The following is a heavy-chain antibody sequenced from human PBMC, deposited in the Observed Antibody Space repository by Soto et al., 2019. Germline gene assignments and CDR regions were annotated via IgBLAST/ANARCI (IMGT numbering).Heavy chain of an antibody. J-gene: IGHJ4*02. Sequence: GESLKISCKGSGYNFSTYWIAWVRQMPGKGLEWMGIIYPDDSDTRYSPSFKGQVTMSADKSISTAYLQWSSLKASDTALYYCARQQSAVVTAPSVHWGQGTLVTASS. CDR3: ARQQSAVVTAPSVH. CDR1: GYNFSTYW. V-gene: IGHV5-51*01. CDR2: IYPDDSDT. D-gene: IGHD5-18*01.